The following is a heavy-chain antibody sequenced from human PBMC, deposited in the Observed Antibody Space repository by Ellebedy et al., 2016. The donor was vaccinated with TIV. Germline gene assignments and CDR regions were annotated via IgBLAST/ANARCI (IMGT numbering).Heavy chain of an antibody. D-gene: IGHD4-23*01. CDR3: ARRRERDYGGSKYTGMDV. CDR2: IDPSDSQT. CDR1: GYSFTSYW. V-gene: IGHV5-10-1*01. J-gene: IGHJ6*02. Sequence: PGGSLRLSCKGSGYSFTSYWINWVRQKPGKGLEWMGRIDPSDSQTNYSPSFQGHVTISVDESTSTAYLQWSSLRASDTAMYYCARRRERDYGGSKYTGMDVWGQGTTVTVSS.